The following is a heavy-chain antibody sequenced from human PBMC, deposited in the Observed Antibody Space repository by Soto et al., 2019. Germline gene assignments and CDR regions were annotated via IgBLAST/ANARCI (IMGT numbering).Heavy chain of an antibody. CDR2: IYYSGST. CDR1: GGSISSSSYY. Sequence: QLQLQESGPGLVKPSETLSLTCTVSGGSISSSSYYWGWIRQPPGKGLEWIGSIYYSGSTYYNPSLKSRVTISVDTSKNQCSLKLSSVTAADTAVYYCARSPYDFWSGFNWFAHWGQGTLVTVS. J-gene: IGHJ5*02. CDR3: ARSPYDFWSGFNWFAH. D-gene: IGHD3-3*01. V-gene: IGHV4-39*01.